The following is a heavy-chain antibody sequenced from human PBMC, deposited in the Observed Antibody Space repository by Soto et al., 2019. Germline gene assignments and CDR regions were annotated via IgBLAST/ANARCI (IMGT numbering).Heavy chain of an antibody. CDR1: GFSFSTYG. V-gene: IGHV3-23*01. D-gene: IGHD1-1*01. CDR2: VSGGSGVT. J-gene: IGHJ5*02. CDR3: TRWNGYGDL. Sequence: EMQLLESGGGLVQPGGSLRLSCVVSGFSFSTYGVTWVRQAPGKGLEWVCGVSGGSGVTHYTDSVKGRFTISGDDSKNTVYLQMPSLRGEDTAVYYCTRWNGYGDLWGQGTLVTVSS.